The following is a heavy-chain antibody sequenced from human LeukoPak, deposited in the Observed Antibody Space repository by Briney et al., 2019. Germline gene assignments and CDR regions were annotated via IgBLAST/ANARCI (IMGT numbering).Heavy chain of an antibody. V-gene: IGHV4-34*01. J-gene: IGHJ4*02. Sequence: SETLSLTCAVYGGSFSGYYWSWIRQPPGKGLEWIGEINHSGSTNYNPSLESRVTISVDTSKNQFSLKLSSVTAADTAVYYCARVGRYCSSTSCYYPYYFDYWGQGTLVTVSS. CDR2: INHSGST. D-gene: IGHD2-2*01. CDR1: GGSFSGYY. CDR3: ARVGRYCSSTSCYYPYYFDY.